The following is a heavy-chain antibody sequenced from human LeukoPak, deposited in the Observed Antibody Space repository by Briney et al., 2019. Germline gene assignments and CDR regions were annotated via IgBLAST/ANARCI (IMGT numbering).Heavy chain of an antibody. CDR1: GFLFSNSW. CDR3: ARDSGYNAFDY. J-gene: IGHJ4*02. Sequence: GGSLRLSCADSGFLFSNSWMAWVRQAPGRGLEWLANINQDGSAKTCVDSVKGRLTISRDNAKNSLYLQMNSLRAEDTAMYYCARDSGYNAFDYWGQGTLVTVSS. D-gene: IGHD5-12*01. CDR2: INQDGSAK. V-gene: IGHV3-7*05.